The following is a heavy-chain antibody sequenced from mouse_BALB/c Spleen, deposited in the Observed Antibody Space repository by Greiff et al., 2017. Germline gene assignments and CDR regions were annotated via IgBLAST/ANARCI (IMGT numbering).Heavy chain of an antibody. D-gene: IGHD2-3*01. CDR3: ARIIYDGYEGYAMDY. CDR1: GFTFSSYA. Sequence: EVKVEESGGGLVKPGGSLKLSCAASGFTFSSYAMSWVRQTPEKRLEWVASISSGGSTYYPDSVKGRFTISRDNARNILYLQMSSLRSEDTAMYYCARIIYDGYEGYAMDYWGQGTSVTVSS. CDR2: ISSGGST. J-gene: IGHJ4*01. V-gene: IGHV5-6-5*01.